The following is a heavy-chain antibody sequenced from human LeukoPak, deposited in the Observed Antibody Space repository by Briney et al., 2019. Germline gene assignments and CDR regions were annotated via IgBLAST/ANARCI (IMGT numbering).Heavy chain of an antibody. CDR2: IYHSGST. J-gene: IGHJ4*02. Sequence: SETLSLTCTVSGGSISSYYWSWIRQPPGKGLEWIGYIYHSGSTYYNPSLKSRVTISVDRSKNQFSLKLSSVTAADTAVYYCARVDFPPYYSDSSGYYFDYWGQGTLVTVSS. V-gene: IGHV4-59*12. CDR3: ARVDFPPYYSDSSGYYFDY. D-gene: IGHD3-22*01. CDR1: GGSISSYY.